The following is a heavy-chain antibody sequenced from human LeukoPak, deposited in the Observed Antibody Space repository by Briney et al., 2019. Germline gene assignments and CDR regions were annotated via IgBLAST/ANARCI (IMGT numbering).Heavy chain of an antibody. D-gene: IGHD3-22*01. V-gene: IGHV3-23*01. Sequence: PGGSLRLSCAASGFTFNSYAMSWVRQAPGKGLEWVSAISGSGGSTDYADSVKGRFTISRDNSKNTLYLQMNSLGAEDTAVYYCAKWARGYYDSSGLFDYWGQGTLVTVSS. CDR2: ISGSGGST. J-gene: IGHJ4*02. CDR1: GFTFNSYA. CDR3: AKWARGYYDSSGLFDY.